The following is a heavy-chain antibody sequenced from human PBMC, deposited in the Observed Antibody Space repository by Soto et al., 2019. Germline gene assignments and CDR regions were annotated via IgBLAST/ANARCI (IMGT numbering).Heavy chain of an antibody. CDR1: GFTFSSYW. CDR3: ARAEGYSGYGAPVEYFQH. D-gene: IGHD5-12*01. Sequence: GGSLRLSCAASGFTFSSYWMSWVRQAPGKGLEWVANIKQDGSEKYYVDSVKGRFTISRDNAKNSLYLQMNSLRAEDTAVYYCARAEGYSGYGAPVEYFQHWGQGTLVTVSS. V-gene: IGHV3-7*01. CDR2: IKQDGSEK. J-gene: IGHJ1*01.